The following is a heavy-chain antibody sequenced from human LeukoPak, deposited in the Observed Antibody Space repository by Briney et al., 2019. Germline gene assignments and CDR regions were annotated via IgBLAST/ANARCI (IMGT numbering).Heavy chain of an antibody. CDR2: IIPIFGTA. CDR3: FRGVIVIGYYYYGMDV. V-gene: IGHV1-69*13. CDR1: GGTFSSYA. Sequence: GASVKVSCKASGGTFSSYAISWVRQAPGQGLEWMGGIIPIFGTANYAQKFQGRVTITADESTSTAYMELSSLRAEDTALYYCFRGVIVIGYYYYGMDVWGQGTTVTVSS. D-gene: IGHD3-16*02. J-gene: IGHJ6*02.